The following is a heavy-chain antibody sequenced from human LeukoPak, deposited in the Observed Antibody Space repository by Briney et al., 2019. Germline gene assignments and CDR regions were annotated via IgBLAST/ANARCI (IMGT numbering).Heavy chain of an antibody. CDR3: ARGRTTVTNDFQH. D-gene: IGHD4-17*01. CDR1: GYTFTGYY. J-gene: IGHJ1*01. Sequence: ASVKVSCKTSGYTFTGYYMHWVRQAPGQGLEWMGRINPSSGGTNYAQEFQGRVTMTRDTSISTAYMELSRLTSDDTAVYYCARGRTTVTNDFQHWGQGTLVTVSS. V-gene: IGHV1-2*06. CDR2: INPSSGGT.